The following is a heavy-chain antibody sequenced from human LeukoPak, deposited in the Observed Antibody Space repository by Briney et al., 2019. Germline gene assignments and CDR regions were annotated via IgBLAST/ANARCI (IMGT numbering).Heavy chain of an antibody. CDR2: IYYSGGT. CDR1: GGSISSGGYY. Sequence: SQTLSLTCTVSGGSISSGGYYWRWIRQHPGKGLEWIGYIYYSGGTYYNPSLKSRVTISVDTSKNQFSLKLSSVTAADTAVYYCARKGLEMATLANWFDPWGQGTLVTVSS. D-gene: IGHD5-24*01. J-gene: IGHJ5*02. CDR3: ARKGLEMATLANWFDP. V-gene: IGHV4-31*03.